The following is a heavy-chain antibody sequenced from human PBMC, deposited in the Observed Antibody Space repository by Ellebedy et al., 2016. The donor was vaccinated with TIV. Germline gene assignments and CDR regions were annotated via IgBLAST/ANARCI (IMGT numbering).Heavy chain of an antibody. V-gene: IGHV3-23*03. CDR2: IFSAADGGET. J-gene: IGHJ4*02. CDR3: TRDAAGNGGKLDY. D-gene: IGHD4-23*01. CDR1: GFTFNSYA. Sequence: GESLKISCAASGFTFNSYAMHWVRQAPGKGLEWVSVIFSAADGGETHYADSVKGRFTISRDSSKNTLYLQMNSLRAEDTAVYYCTRDAAGNGGKLDYWGQGALVTVSS.